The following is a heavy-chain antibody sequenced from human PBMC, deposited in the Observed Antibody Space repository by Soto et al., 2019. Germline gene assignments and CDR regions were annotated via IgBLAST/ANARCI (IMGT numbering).Heavy chain of an antibody. V-gene: IGHV3-30-3*01. Sequence: QVQLVESGGGVVQPGKSLRLSCAASGFTFSSYAMHWVRQAPGKGLEWVAVISYDGSNKYYADSVKGLFTISRDNSKNTLYLQMSILRAEDMAVYYCARERDEGATSDVYYGMDVCGQGTTVTVSS. J-gene: IGHJ6*02. CDR2: ISYDGSNK. D-gene: IGHD1-26*01. CDR1: GFTFSSYA. CDR3: ARERDEGATSDVYYGMDV.